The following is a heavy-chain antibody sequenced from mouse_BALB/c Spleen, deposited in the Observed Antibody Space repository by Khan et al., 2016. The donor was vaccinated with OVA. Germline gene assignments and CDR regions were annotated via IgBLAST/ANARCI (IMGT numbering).Heavy chain of an antibody. CDR1: GYTFTSFW. CDR3: VSHGNTSAWFTY. Sequence: VQLQQSGAELAKPGASVKMSCKASGYTFTSFWMHWVKQRPGQGLEWIGYINPSTDYTEYNQRFKDKATLTAAKSSSTAHMRLTSLPSDDSAAFYYVSHGNTSAWFTYWGQGTLVTVSA. V-gene: IGHV1-7*01. CDR2: INPSTDYT. J-gene: IGHJ3*01.